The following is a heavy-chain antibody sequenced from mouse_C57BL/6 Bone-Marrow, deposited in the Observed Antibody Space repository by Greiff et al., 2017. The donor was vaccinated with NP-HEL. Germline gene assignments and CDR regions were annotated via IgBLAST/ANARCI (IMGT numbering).Heavy chain of an antibody. CDR1: GYAFSSSW. D-gene: IGHD1-1*01. Sequence: VQLQQSGPELVKPGASVKISCKASGYAFSSSWMNWVKQRPGTGLEWIGRIYPGDGDTNYNGKFKGKATLTADKSSSTAYMQLSSLTSEDSAVYFCARRDYGSSFPYAMDYWGQGTSVTVSS. J-gene: IGHJ4*01. CDR2: IYPGDGDT. V-gene: IGHV1-82*01. CDR3: ARRDYGSSFPYAMDY.